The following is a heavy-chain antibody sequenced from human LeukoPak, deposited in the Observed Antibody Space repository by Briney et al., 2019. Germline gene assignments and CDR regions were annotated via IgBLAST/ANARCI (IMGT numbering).Heavy chain of an antibody. CDR2: ISSSSSYI. J-gene: IGHJ4*02. Sequence: GGSLRLSCAASGFTFSSYAMSWVRQAPGKGLEWVSSISSSSSYIYYADSVKGRFTISRDNAKNSLYLQMNSLSAEDTAVYYCARDSEQLVLDYWGQGTLVTVSS. CDR3: ARDSEQLVLDY. D-gene: IGHD6-13*01. V-gene: IGHV3-21*01. CDR1: GFTFSSYA.